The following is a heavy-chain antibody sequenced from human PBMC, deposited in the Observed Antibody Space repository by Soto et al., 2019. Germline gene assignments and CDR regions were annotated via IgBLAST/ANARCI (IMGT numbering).Heavy chain of an antibody. Sequence: GGSLRLSCAASGFRFSSHSMNWVRQVRGKGLEWVATISGSGGSKFYVESVRGRFTISRDNSKNTVYLQLNSLRAEDSAVYYCTKDQERGSYDGRVDSWGRGTLVTVSS. CDR1: GFRFSSHS. J-gene: IGHJ4*02. V-gene: IGHV3-23*01. CDR2: ISGSGGSK. CDR3: TKDQERGSYDGRVDS. D-gene: IGHD3-10*01.